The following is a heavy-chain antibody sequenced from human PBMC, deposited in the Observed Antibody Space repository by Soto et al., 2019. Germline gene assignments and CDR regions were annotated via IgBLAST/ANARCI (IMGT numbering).Heavy chain of an antibody. CDR3: ANRDYGSGSYFRNDY. CDR2: IIPILGIA. CDR1: GGTFSSYT. V-gene: IGHV1-69*02. Sequence: QVQLVQSGAEVKKPGSSVKVSCKASGGTFSSYTISWVRQAPGQGLEWMGRIIPILGIANYAQKFQGRVTITADKSTSTAYMALSSLRSEDTAVYYCANRDYGSGSYFRNDYWGQGTLVTVSS. J-gene: IGHJ4*02. D-gene: IGHD3-10*01.